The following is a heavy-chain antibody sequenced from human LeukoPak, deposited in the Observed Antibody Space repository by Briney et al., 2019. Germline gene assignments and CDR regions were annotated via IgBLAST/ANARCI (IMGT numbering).Heavy chain of an antibody. D-gene: IGHD4-11*01. CDR2: IRYDELQD. CDR3: VRDFSNYVAFFDS. Sequence: GGSLRLSCATSGFTFRNHGMHWVRQAPGKGLEWVAFIRYDELQDYYADSVRGRFTISRDNSKSALYLQMGSLRPEDTAMYYCVRDFSNYVAFFDSWGQGALVTVSS. J-gene: IGHJ4*02. V-gene: IGHV3-30*02. CDR1: GFTFRNHG.